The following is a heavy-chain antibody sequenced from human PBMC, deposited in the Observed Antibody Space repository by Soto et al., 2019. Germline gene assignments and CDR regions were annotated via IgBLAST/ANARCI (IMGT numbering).Heavy chain of an antibody. D-gene: IGHD6-19*01. Sequence: ASVKVSCKASGYTFTSYGISWVRQAPGQGLEWMGWISAYNGNTNYAQKLQGRVTMTTDTSTSTAYMELRSLRSDDTAVYYCAREWFPSGIAVAAPTADYYGMDVWGQGTTVTVSS. J-gene: IGHJ6*02. CDR1: GYTFTSYG. V-gene: IGHV1-18*01. CDR3: AREWFPSGIAVAAPTADYYGMDV. CDR2: ISAYNGNT.